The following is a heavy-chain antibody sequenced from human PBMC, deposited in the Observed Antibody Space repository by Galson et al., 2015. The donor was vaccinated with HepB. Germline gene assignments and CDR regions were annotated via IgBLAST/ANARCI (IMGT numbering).Heavy chain of an antibody. CDR1: GYSFTSYW. J-gene: IGHJ4*02. V-gene: IGHV5-51*03. D-gene: IGHD3-22*01. CDR2: IYPGDSDT. CDR3: ARPPDYYDSSGYDYYFDY. Sequence: QSGAEVKKPGESLKISCKGSGYSFTSYWIGWVRQMPGKGLEWMGIIYPGDSDTRYSPSFQGQVTISADKSISTAYLQWSSLKASDTAMYYCARPPDYYDSSGYDYYFDYWGQGILVTVSS.